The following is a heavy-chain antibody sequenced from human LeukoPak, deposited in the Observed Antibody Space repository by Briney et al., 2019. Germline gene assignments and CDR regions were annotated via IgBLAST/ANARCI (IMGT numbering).Heavy chain of an antibody. J-gene: IGHJ1*01. CDR3: AKSRDLLNAEYFQH. CDR2: ISGSGGST. CDR1: GFTFSSYA. V-gene: IGHV3-23*01. D-gene: IGHD1-26*01. Sequence: PGGSLRLSCAASGFTFSSYAMSWVRQAPGKGLEWVSRISGSGGSTYYADSVKGRFIISRDNSKNTQYLQMNSLRAEDTAVYYCAKSRDLLNAEYFQHWGQGTMVTVSS.